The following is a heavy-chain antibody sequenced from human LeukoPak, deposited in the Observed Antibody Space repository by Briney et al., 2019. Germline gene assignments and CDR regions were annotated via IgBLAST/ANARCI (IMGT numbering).Heavy chain of an antibody. CDR3: SRDGE. Sequence: GGPLRLSCTGSGFTFSDHNMAWVRQAPGKGLEWLGHIGNKAYVGTTGYAASVKDRFIISRDDSKSIAYLQMNSLRTEDTAMYYCSRDGEWGQGILVTVSS. J-gene: IGHJ4*02. D-gene: IGHD3-10*01. V-gene: IGHV3-49*04. CDR1: GFTFSDHN. CDR2: IGNKAYVGTT.